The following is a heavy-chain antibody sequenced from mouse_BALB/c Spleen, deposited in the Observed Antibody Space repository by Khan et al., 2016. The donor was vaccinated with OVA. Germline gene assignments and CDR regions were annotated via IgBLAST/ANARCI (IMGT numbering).Heavy chain of an antibody. CDR3: ASYRYDYFDY. Sequence: VQLQQSGAELARPGASVKLSCKPSGYTFTSYWMQWVKQRPGQGLEWIGAIYPGDGDTRYTQKFKGKATLTADKSSSTAYMQLSSLASEDSAVYYCASYRYDYFDYWGQGTTLTVSS. CDR2: IYPGDGDT. D-gene: IGHD2-14*01. V-gene: IGHV1-87*01. CDR1: GYTFTSYW. J-gene: IGHJ2*01.